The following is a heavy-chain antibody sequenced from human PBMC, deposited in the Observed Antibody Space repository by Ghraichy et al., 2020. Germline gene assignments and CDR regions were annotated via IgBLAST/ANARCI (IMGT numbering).Heavy chain of an antibody. Sequence: ESLNISCVASGFTFSSHWMHWVRQAPGKGLVWVSHIDNDGRNTNHVDSVKGRFTISRDNAKNSLYLQMNSLRAEDTAVYYCARLTTTVTPYWGQGTLVTVSS. CDR2: IDNDGRNT. V-gene: IGHV3-74*01. CDR1: GFTFSSHW. D-gene: IGHD4-17*01. J-gene: IGHJ4*02. CDR3: ARLTTTVTPY.